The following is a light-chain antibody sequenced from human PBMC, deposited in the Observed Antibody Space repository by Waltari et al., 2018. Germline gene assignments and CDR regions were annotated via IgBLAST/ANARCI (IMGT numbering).Light chain of an antibody. CDR2: GAS. CDR3: QERSDWPGYT. V-gene: IGKV3-11*01. J-gene: IGKJ2*01. CDR1: QSVSSY. Sequence: EIVLTPSPATLSLSQGERATLSCRASQSVSSYVALYQHKPGQAPRLLSYGASNRATGIPARFSGSGSETDFTLTISSLEPEDFAVYYCQERSDWPGYTFGQGTKLEIK.